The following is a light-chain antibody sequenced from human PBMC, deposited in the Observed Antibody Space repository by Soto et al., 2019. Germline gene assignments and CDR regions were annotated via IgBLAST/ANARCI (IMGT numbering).Light chain of an antibody. J-gene: IGKJ3*01. Sequence: EIVLTQSPGTLSLSPGERATLSCRASQSVSSSYLAWYQQKPGQAPSLLIYGASSRATGIPDRFSGSGSGTDFTLTISRLEPEDFTVYYCQKYGSSPTFGPGTKVDIK. CDR3: QKYGSSPT. V-gene: IGKV3-20*01. CDR1: QSVSSSY. CDR2: GAS.